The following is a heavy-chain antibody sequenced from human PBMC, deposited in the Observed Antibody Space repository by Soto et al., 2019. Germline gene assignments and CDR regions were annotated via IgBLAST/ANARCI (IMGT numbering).Heavy chain of an antibody. V-gene: IGHV1-24*01. CDR2: FDPEDGET. J-gene: IGHJ3*02. Sequence: ASVKVSCKVSGYTLTELSMHWVRQAPGKGLEWMGGFDPEDGETIYAQKFQGRVTMTEDTSTDTAYMELSSLRSEDTAVYYCATAMYYYGSGSYFSSRPYDAFDIWGQGTMVTVSS. CDR1: GYTLTELS. CDR3: ATAMYYYGSGSYFSSRPYDAFDI. D-gene: IGHD3-10*01.